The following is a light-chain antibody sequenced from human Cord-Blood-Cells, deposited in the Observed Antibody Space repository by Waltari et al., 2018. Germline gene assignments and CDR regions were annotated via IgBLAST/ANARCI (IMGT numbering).Light chain of an antibody. J-gene: IGKJ2*01. CDR2: WAS. Sequence: DIVMTQSPASLAVSLGERATINCQSRQSVLYSSNNKNDLAWYQQKPGQPPKLLIYWASTRESGVPDRFSGSGSGTDFTLTISSLQAEDVAVYYCQQYYSTPPTFGQGTKLEIK. CDR1: QSVLYSSNNKND. V-gene: IGKV4-1*01. CDR3: QQYYSTPPT.